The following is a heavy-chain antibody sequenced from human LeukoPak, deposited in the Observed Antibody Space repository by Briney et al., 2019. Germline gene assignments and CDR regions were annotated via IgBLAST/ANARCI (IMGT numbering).Heavy chain of an antibody. J-gene: IGHJ5*02. D-gene: IGHD5-12*01. V-gene: IGHV4-59*08. CDR1: GGSITSYY. CDR2: FYNSGST. Sequence: PSETLSLTCSVSGGSITSYYWSWIRQPPGKGLEWIGYFYNSGSTQYNPSLKSRVTISVDTSKNQFSLRLSSVTAADTAVYYCARHFAYDCVWFDPWGQGTLVTVSS. CDR3: ARHFAYDCVWFDP.